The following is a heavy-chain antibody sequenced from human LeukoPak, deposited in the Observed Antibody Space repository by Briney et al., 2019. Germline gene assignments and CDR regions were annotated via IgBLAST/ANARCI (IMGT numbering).Heavy chain of an antibody. J-gene: IGHJ4*02. CDR1: GGSISSSSYY. V-gene: IGHV4-39*07. CDR2: IYVGGST. D-gene: IGHD3-22*01. Sequence: SETLSLTCTVSGGSISSSSYYWGWIRQPPEKGLDWIGNIYVGGSTYYNPSLNSRVTLSLDTSRNQISLDLNSVTAADAAVYYCARLQYYYDSSGFFDYWGQGTVVTVSS. CDR3: ARLQYYYDSSGFFDY.